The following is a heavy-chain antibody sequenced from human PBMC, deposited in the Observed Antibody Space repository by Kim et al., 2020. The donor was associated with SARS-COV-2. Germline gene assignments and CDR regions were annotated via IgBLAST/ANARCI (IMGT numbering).Heavy chain of an antibody. D-gene: IGHD3-10*01. Sequence: SETLSLTCAVYGGSFSGYYWSWIRQPPGKGLEWIGEINHSGSTNYNPSLKSRVTISVDTSKNQFSLKLSSVTAADTAVYYCARGRGNYGSGSYTPARGPFYYYYGMDVWGQGTTVTVSS. V-gene: IGHV4-34*01. J-gene: IGHJ6*02. CDR1: GGSFSGYY. CDR3: ARGRGNYGSGSYTPARGPFYYYYGMDV. CDR2: INHSGST.